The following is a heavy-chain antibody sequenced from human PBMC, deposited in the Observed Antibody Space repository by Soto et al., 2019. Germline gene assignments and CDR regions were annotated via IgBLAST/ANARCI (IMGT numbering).Heavy chain of an antibody. CDR1: GGTFSSYA. J-gene: IGHJ4*02. CDR2: TIPIFGTA. D-gene: IGHD3-3*01. V-gene: IGHV1-69*13. CDR3: ARQDYDFWSGYYTGMVY. Sequence: SVKVSCKASGGTFSSYAISWVRQAPGQGLEWMGGTIPIFGTANYAQKFQGRVTITADESTSTAYMELSSLRSEDTAVYYCARQDYDFWSGYYTGMVYWGQGTLVTVSS.